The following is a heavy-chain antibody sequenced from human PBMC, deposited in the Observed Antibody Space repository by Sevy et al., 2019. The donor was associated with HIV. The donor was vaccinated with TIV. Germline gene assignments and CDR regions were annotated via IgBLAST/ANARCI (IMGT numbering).Heavy chain of an antibody. J-gene: IGHJ4*02. CDR3: TRWKGALSIFDY. V-gene: IGHV3-49*04. CDR1: GFTFGDYA. Sequence: GGSLRLSCTGSGFTFGDYAMSWVRQAPGKELEWVAFLKHKAYGGTLDYAASVKGRFSISRDDSKSIAHLQMNDLKTEDTAIYYCTRWKGALSIFDYWGQGALVTVSS. D-gene: IGHD1-1*01. CDR2: LKHKAYGGTL.